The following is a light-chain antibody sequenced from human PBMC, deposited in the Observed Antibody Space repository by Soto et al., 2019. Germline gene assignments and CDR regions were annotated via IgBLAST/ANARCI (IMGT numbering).Light chain of an antibody. CDR1: QSVGSTY. V-gene: IGKV3-20*01. Sequence: EIVLTQSPGTLSLSPGERATLSCRASQSVGSTYLAWYQRKPGQAPRLLIYGASSRAAGIPDRFTGSGSGTDFTLTISRLEPEDFAVYYCQQYNNWPPITFGQGTRLEIK. CDR3: QQYNNWPPIT. J-gene: IGKJ5*01. CDR2: GAS.